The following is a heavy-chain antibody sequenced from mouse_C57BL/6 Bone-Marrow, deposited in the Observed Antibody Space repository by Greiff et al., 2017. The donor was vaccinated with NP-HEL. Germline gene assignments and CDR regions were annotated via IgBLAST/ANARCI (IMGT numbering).Heavy chain of an antibody. J-gene: IGHJ1*03. CDR1: GYAFSSSW. Sequence: QVQLQQSGPELVKPGASVKISCKASGYAFSSSWMNWVKQRPGKGLEWIGRLYPGDGDTNYNGKFKGKATLTADKSSSTAYMQLSSLTSEDSAVYFCARSYYGSATDVWGTGTTVTGSS. D-gene: IGHD1-1*01. CDR3: ARSYYGSATDV. V-gene: IGHV1-82*01. CDR2: LYPGDGDT.